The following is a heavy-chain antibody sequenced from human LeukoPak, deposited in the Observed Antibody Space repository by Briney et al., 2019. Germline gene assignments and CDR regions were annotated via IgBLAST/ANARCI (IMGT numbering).Heavy chain of an antibody. CDR3: AKDSAVAAATPENYFDY. CDR2: IQYDGSNK. CDR1: GFTFSSYG. V-gene: IGHV3-30*02. D-gene: IGHD2-15*01. Sequence: GGSLRLSCAASGFTFSSYGMHWVRQAPGKGLEGVAFIQYDGSNKYYTDSVKGRFTISRDNSRNTMYVQMNSLRPEDTAVYYCAKDSAVAAATPENYFDYWGQGTLVTVSS. J-gene: IGHJ4*02.